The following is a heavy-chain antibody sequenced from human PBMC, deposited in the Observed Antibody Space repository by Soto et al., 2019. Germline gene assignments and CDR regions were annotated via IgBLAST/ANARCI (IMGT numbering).Heavy chain of an antibody. CDR3: ASHAQVWLPIGY. CDR2: IYYSGST. CDR1: GASISTFY. V-gene: IGHV4-59*01. D-gene: IGHD5-18*01. J-gene: IGHJ1*01. Sequence: QVQLQESGPGLVKPSETLSLTCTVSGASISTFYWSWIRRPPGKGLEWIGYIYYSGSTNYNPSLESRVTMSVDTSKNQFSLKLRSLTAADTAVYFCASHAQVWLPIGYWGQGTLVTVSS.